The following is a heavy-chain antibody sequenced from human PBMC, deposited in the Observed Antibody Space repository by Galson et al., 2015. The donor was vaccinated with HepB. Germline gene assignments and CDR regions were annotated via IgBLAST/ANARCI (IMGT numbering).Heavy chain of an antibody. CDR2: IIPIFGTA. CDR3: ARALDNVYSGYDYSDWAYFDF. V-gene: IGHV1-69*06. CDR1: GGTFSSYA. Sequence: SVKVSCKASGGTFSSYAISWVRQAPGQGLEWMGGIIPIFGTANYAQKFQGRVTITADKSTSTAYMELSSLRSDDTAVYYCARALDNVYSGYDYSDWAYFDFWGQGTLVTVSS. D-gene: IGHD5-12*01. J-gene: IGHJ4*02.